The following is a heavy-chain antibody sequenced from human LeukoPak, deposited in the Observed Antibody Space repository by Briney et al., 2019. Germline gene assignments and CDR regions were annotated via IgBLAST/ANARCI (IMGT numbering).Heavy chain of an antibody. Sequence: GGSLRLSCAASGFTFSSYAMSWVRQAPGKGLEWVSAISGSGGSTYYADSVKGRFTISRDNSKNTLYLQMNSLRAEDTAVYYCARAGYSGYDFLAWGQGTLVTVPS. CDR3: ARAGYSGYDFLA. V-gene: IGHV3-23*01. CDR1: GFTFSSYA. CDR2: ISGSGGST. J-gene: IGHJ5*02. D-gene: IGHD5-12*01.